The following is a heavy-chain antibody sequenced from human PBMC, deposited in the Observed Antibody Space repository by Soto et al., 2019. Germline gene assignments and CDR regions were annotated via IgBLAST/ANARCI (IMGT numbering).Heavy chain of an antibody. Sequence: SVKVSCKASGGAFSSYAISWVRQAPGQGLEWMGGIIPIFGTANYAQKFQGRVTITADESTSTAYMELSSLRSEDTAVYYCASQQQLGILDYWGQGTLVTVSS. CDR3: ASQQQLGILDY. V-gene: IGHV1-69*13. CDR1: GGAFSSYA. CDR2: IIPIFGTA. J-gene: IGHJ4*02. D-gene: IGHD6-13*01.